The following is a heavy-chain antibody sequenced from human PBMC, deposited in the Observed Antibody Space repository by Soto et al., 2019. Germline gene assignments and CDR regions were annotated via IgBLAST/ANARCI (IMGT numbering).Heavy chain of an antibody. J-gene: IGHJ1*01. CDR1: GFTFSSYA. D-gene: IGHD2-2*01. CDR3: AKAYSSGTSCYPTH. Sequence: GGSLRLSCASSGFTFSSYAMSWVRQAPGKGLEWVSAISGSGGSTYYADSVKGRFTISRDNSKNTLYLQMNSLRAEDTAVYYCAKAYSSGTSCYPTHWGQGTLVTVSS. CDR2: ISGSGGST. V-gene: IGHV3-23*01.